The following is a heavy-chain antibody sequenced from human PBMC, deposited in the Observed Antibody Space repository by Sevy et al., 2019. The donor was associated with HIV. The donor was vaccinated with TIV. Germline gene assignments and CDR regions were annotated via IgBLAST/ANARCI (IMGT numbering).Heavy chain of an antibody. CDR1: GYTFNNYY. V-gene: IGHV1-46*02. J-gene: IGHJ4*02. CDR3: ARGDGTGRRFDY. Sequence: ASVKVSCKASGYTFNNYYIHWVRQAPGQGLEWMGVINPSGGSTYYTQKFQGRVTMTRDTYTSTVYMEVSSLRSEDTAVYFCARGDGTGRRFDYWGQGTLVTVSS. D-gene: IGHD6-13*01. CDR2: INPSGGST.